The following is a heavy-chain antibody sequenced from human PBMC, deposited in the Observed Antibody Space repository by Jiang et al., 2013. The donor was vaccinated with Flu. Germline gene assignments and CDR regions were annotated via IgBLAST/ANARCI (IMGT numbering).Heavy chain of an antibody. Sequence: GSGLVKPSGTLSLTCAVSGGSISSSNWWSWVRQPPGKGLEWIGEIYHSGSTNYNPSLKSRVTISVDKSKNQFSLKLSSVTAADTAVYYCARGYCSGGSCYSLYYFDYWGQGTLVTVSS. CDR1: GGSISSSNW. V-gene: IGHV4-4*02. J-gene: IGHJ4*02. CDR3: ARGYCSGGSCYSLYYFDY. D-gene: IGHD2-15*01. CDR2: IYHSGST.